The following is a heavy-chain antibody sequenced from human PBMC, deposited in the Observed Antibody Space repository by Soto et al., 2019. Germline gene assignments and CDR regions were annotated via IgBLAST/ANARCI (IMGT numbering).Heavy chain of an antibody. V-gene: IGHV1-8*01. Sequence: QVQLVQSGAEVKKPGASVKVSCKASGYTFTSYDINWVRQATGQGLEWMGWMNPNSGNTGYAQKFQGRVTITRNTSISTAYMELSSLRAEDTAVYYCARGRADYDILTCLVFQANWFDPWGQGTLVTVSS. CDR1: GYTFTSYD. CDR3: ARGRADYDILTCLVFQANWFDP. J-gene: IGHJ5*02. CDR2: MNPNSGNT. D-gene: IGHD3-9*01.